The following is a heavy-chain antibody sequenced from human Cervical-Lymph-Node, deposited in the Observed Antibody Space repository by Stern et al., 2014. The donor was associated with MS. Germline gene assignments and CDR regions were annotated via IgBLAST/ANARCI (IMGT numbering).Heavy chain of an antibody. Sequence: QMQLVQSGGGVVQPGRSLRLSCAASGFTFSSSGMHWVRQAPGKGLEWLAIIYYDGSNRYYADSFKGRFTISRDTSKNTLYLQMNSLRAEDTAVYYCAREGGNTAEYFQHWGQGTLVTVSS. CDR2: IYYDGSNR. CDR1: GFTFSSSG. D-gene: IGHD4-23*01. J-gene: IGHJ1*01. V-gene: IGHV3-33*01. CDR3: AREGGNTAEYFQH.